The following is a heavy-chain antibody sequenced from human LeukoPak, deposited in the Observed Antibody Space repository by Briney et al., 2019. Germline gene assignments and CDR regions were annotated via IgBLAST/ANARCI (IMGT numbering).Heavy chain of an antibody. D-gene: IGHD6-19*01. CDR3: AKVGRSGWPLDN. CDR2: INQDDTQK. CDR1: GFPFTYYW. J-gene: IGHJ4*02. Sequence: GGSLRLSCAASGFPFTYYWMSWVRQAPGKGLEGVANINQDDTQKYYVDSVKGRFAISKDNAKNSLYLQMNSLRVEDTAVYYCAKVGRSGWPLDNWGQGTLVTVSS. V-gene: IGHV3-7*01.